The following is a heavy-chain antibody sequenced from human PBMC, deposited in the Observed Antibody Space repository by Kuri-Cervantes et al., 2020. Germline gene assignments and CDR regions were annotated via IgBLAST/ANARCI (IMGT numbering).Heavy chain of an antibody. CDR2: ISWNSGSI. CDR3: ARTPRYSSSYFDY. J-gene: IGHJ4*02. CDR1: GFTFDDYA. D-gene: IGHD6-13*01. Sequence: LSLTCAASGFTFDDYAMHWVRQAPGKGLEWVSGISWNSGSIGYADSVKGRFTISRDNAKNSLYLQMNSLRAEDTAVYYCARTPRYSSSYFDYWGQGTLVTVSS. V-gene: IGHV3-9*01.